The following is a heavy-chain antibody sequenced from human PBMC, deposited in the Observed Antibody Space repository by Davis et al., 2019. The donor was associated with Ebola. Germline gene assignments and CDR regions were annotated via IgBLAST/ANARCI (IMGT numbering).Heavy chain of an antibody. CDR3: ARDLSGQLGRGAPQH. J-gene: IGHJ1*01. D-gene: IGHD6-6*01. CDR1: GYTFTSYG. Sequence: AASVKVSCKASGYTFTSYGISWVRQAPGQGLEWMGWISAYIGNTNYAQKLQGRVTMTTDTSTSTAYMELRSLRSDDTAVYYCARDLSGQLGRGAPQHWGQGTLVTVSS. CDR2: ISAYIGNT. V-gene: IGHV1-18*01.